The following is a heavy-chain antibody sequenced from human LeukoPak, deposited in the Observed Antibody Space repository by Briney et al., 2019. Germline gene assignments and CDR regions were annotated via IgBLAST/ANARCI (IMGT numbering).Heavy chain of an antibody. Sequence: PGGSLRLSCAASGFTFSSYWMSWVRQAPGKGLEWVANIKQDGSEKYYVDSVKGRFTISRDNAKNSLYLQMNSLRAEDTAVYYCARDGHYYGSGSYWNYWGQGTLVTVSS. V-gene: IGHV3-7*01. J-gene: IGHJ4*02. CDR3: ARDGHYYGSGSYWNY. CDR1: GFTFSSYW. CDR2: IKQDGSEK. D-gene: IGHD3-10*01.